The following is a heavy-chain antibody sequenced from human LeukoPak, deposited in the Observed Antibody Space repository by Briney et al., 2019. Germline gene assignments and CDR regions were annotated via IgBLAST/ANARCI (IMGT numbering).Heavy chain of an antibody. Sequence: PGGSLRLSCAASGFIVNSNYMSWVRQAPGKGLEWVSVIYSGGTALYADSVKGRFTISRDNTKNTLYPQMNSLRAEDTAVYYCGRGLGRIEYWGQGTLVTVSS. CDR2: IYSGGTA. CDR3: GRGLGRIEY. D-gene: IGHD1-1*01. CDR1: GFIVNSNY. J-gene: IGHJ4*02. V-gene: IGHV3-53*01.